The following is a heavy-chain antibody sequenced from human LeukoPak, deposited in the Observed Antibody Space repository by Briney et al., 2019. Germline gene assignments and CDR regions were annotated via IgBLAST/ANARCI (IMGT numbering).Heavy chain of an antibody. CDR3: AKDVRSGSYYSYFYMDV. V-gene: IGHV3-9*01. Sequence: GRSLRLSCAACGFTFDDYAMHWVRQAPGKGLEWVAGISWNGGSMGYGVSLEGRFTISRDNAKKSLYLQIHSLRPEDTAVYYCAKDVRSGSYYSYFYMDVWGKGTTVTVSS. CDR2: ISWNGGSM. J-gene: IGHJ6*03. D-gene: IGHD1-26*01. CDR1: GFTFDDYA.